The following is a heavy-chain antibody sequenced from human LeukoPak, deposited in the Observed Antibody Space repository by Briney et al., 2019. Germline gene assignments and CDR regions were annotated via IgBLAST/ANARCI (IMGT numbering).Heavy chain of an antibody. J-gene: IGHJ4*02. CDR3: ARDLYYYGSGSYYDVFDV. V-gene: IGHV1-18*01. CDR1: GYTFSTYG. Sequence: ASVKVSCKASGYTFSTYGISWVRQAPGQGLEWMGWISAYKGNTYYAQKLQGRVTMTTDTSTSTAYMELRSLRSDDTAIYYCARDLYYYGSGSYYDVFDVWGQGTLVTVSS. CDR2: ISAYKGNT. D-gene: IGHD3-10*01.